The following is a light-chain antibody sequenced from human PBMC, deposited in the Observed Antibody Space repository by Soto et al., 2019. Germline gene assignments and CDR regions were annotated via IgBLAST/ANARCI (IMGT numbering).Light chain of an antibody. Sequence: PGERATLSCRASQRVGNSLAWYQQKPGQAPRLLIYDASKRATGVPVRFSGSGSGTDFILTISSLEPEDFAVYSCQQRRSWPLTFGGGTNIESK. CDR3: QQRRSWPLT. CDR2: DAS. CDR1: QRVGNS. V-gene: IGKV3-11*01. J-gene: IGKJ4*01.